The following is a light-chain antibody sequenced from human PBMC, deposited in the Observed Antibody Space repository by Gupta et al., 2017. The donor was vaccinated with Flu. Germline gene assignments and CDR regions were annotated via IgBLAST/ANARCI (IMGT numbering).Light chain of an antibody. J-gene: IGKJ1*01. CDR2: DAS. Sequence: IVLTQFPATLSLSPGERATLSCRASQSISSYLAWYQHKPGQAPRLLIYDASNRATGIPARFSGSGSGTDFTLTISSLEPEDFAVYYCQQRTNRPPWTFGQGTKVEIK. CDR3: QQRTNRPPWT. CDR1: QSISSY. V-gene: IGKV3-11*01.